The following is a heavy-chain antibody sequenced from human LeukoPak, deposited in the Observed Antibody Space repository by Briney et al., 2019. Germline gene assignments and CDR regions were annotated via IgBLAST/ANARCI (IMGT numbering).Heavy chain of an antibody. Sequence: GGSLRLSCAASGFTVSSTYMSWVRQAPGKGLEWVSVIYRGGSTYYADSVKGRFTISRDNSKNTLYLQMNSLRAGDTAVYYCARDLGPGDGMDVWGQGTTVTVSS. J-gene: IGHJ6*02. CDR1: GFTVSSTY. CDR3: ARDLGPGDGMDV. CDR2: IYRGGST. V-gene: IGHV3-53*01. D-gene: IGHD3-10*01.